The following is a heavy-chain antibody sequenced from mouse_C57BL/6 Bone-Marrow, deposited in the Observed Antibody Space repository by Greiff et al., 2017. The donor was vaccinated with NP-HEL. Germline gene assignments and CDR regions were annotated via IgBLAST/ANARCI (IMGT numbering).Heavy chain of an antibody. D-gene: IGHD1-1*01. J-gene: IGHJ4*01. V-gene: IGHV5-12*01. CDR2: ISNGGGST. Sequence: EVKVVESGGGLVQPGGSLKLSCAASGFTFSDYYMYWVRQTPEKRLEWVAYISNGGGSTYYPDTVKGRFTISRDNAKNTLYLQMSRLKSEDTAMYYCARRGYYGSYAMDYWGQGTSVTVSS. CDR3: ARRGYYGSYAMDY. CDR1: GFTFSDYY.